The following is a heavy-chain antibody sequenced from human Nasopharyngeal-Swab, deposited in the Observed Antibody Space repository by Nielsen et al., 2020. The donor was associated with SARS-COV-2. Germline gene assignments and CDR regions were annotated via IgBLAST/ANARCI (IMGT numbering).Heavy chain of an antibody. Sequence: ASVKVSCKASGYTFTSYDINWVRQATGQGLEWMGWMNPNSGNTGYAQKFQGRVTMTRNTSISTAYMELSSLRSEDTAVYYCARDGSSGYSYYYYYYMDVWGKGTTVTVS. CDR3: ARDGSSGYSYYYYYYMDV. CDR2: MNPNSGNT. J-gene: IGHJ6*03. CDR1: GYTFTSYD. V-gene: IGHV1-8*01. D-gene: IGHD3-22*01.